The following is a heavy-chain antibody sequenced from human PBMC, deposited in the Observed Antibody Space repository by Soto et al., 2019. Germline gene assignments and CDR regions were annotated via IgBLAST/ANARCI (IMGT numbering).Heavy chain of an antibody. J-gene: IGHJ6*02. Sequence: SETLSLTCTVSGGSFSSYYWSWIRQPPGRGLEWIGHIYYSGRTNYNPSLKSRVTISGDTSKNQLSLKLSSVTAADTAVYYCARDYYYDSRGYPGAYYYGMDVWGQGTTVTVSS. CDR3: ARDYYYDSRGYPGAYYYGMDV. D-gene: IGHD3-22*01. CDR2: IYYSGRT. CDR1: GGSFSSYY. V-gene: IGHV4-59*01.